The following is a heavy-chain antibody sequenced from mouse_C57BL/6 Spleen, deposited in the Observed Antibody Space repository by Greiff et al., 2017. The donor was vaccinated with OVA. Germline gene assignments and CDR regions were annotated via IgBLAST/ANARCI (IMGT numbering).Heavy chain of an antibody. CDR1: GYTFTDYE. J-gene: IGHJ4*01. V-gene: IGHV1-15*01. Sequence: QVQLQQSGAELVRPGASVTLSCKASGYTFTDYEMHWVKQTPVHGLEWIGAIDPETGGTAYNQKFKGKAILTADKSSSTAYMELRSLTSEDSAVYYCTRGGLGPYYYAMDYWGQGTSVTVSS. D-gene: IGHD4-1*01. CDR3: TRGGLGPYYYAMDY. CDR2: IDPETGGT.